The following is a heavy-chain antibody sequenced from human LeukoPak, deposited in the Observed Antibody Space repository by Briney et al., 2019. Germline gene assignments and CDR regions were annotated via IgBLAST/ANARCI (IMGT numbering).Heavy chain of an antibody. D-gene: IGHD4-17*01. J-gene: IGHJ5*02. V-gene: IGHV4-59*01. CDR3: ARDGRGYGDYEPWHWFDP. CDR1: GGSISSYY. Sequence: PSETLSLTCTVSGGSISSYYWSWIRQPPGRGLEWIGYIYYIGSTNSTPSLKSRVTISVDTSKNQFSLKLSSVTAADTAVYYCARDGRGYGDYEPWHWFDPWGQGTLVTVSS. CDR2: IYYIGST.